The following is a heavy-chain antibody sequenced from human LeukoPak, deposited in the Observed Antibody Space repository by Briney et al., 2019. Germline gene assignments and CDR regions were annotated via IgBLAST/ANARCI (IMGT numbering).Heavy chain of an antibody. J-gene: IGHJ4*02. CDR3: ASFPIVATILPFDY. Sequence: GGSLRLSCAASKFTFDNYWMSWVRQAPGKGLEWVANIKHDGSEKYYVDSVKGRFTISRDNAKNSLYLQMNSLRAEDTAVYYCASFPIVATILPFDYWGQGTLVTVSS. D-gene: IGHD5-12*01. CDR2: IKHDGSEK. CDR1: KFTFDNYW. V-gene: IGHV3-7*01.